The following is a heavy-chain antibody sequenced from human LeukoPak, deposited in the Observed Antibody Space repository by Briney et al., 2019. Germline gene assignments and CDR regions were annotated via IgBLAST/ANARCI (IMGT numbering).Heavy chain of an antibody. CDR1: GFTFSSYG. CDR3: ARDRLRFGELLPDY. J-gene: IGHJ4*02. CDR2: IWYDGSNK. V-gene: IGHV3-33*01. Sequence: GGSLLLSCAASGFTFSSYGMQWVRRAPGKGLEWVAVIWYDGSNKYYADSVKGRFTISRDNSKNTLYLQMNSLRAENTAVYYCARDRLRFGELLPDYWGQGTLVTVSS. D-gene: IGHD3-10*01.